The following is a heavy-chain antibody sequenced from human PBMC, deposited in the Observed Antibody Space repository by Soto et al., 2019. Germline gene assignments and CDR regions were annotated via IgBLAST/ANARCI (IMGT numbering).Heavy chain of an antibody. D-gene: IGHD6-19*01. V-gene: IGHV3-7*01. CDR2: IKQDGSEK. J-gene: IGHJ4*02. CDR1: GFTFSSYW. Sequence: EVQLVESGGGLVQPGGSLRLSCAASGFTFSSYWMSWVRQAPGKGLEWVANIKQDGSEKYYVDSVKGRFTISRDNAKKSLYLQLNGLRAADTAVYYCARYLAVAGIDYWGQGTLVTVSS. CDR3: ARYLAVAGIDY.